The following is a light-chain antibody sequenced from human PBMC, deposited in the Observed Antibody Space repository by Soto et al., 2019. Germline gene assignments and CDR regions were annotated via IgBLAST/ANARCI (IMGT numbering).Light chain of an antibody. J-gene: IGKJ2*01. CDR1: QSVSNN. CDR3: QQYNNWYT. Sequence: EVVLTQSPVTLSVSPGERATLSCRASQSVSNNLAWYQQKPGQAPRLLIYGASTRATGIPARFSGSESGTEVTLTISSLQSEDFAVYYCQQYNNWYTVGQGTRLEIK. V-gene: IGKV3-15*01. CDR2: GAS.